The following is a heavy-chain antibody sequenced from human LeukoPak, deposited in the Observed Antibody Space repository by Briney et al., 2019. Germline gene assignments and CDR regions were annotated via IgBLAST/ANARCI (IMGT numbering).Heavy chain of an antibody. CDR2: IKQDGSEK. D-gene: IGHD6-13*01. V-gene: IGHV3-7*01. CDR1: GFTFSSYW. Sequence: GGSLRLSCAASGFTFSSYWMSWVRQAPGKGLEWVANIKQDGSEKYYVDSVKGRFTISRDNAKNSLYLQMSSLRAEDTAVYYCARVSSSWFRTYYFDYWGQGTLVTVSS. J-gene: IGHJ4*02. CDR3: ARVSSSWFRTYYFDY.